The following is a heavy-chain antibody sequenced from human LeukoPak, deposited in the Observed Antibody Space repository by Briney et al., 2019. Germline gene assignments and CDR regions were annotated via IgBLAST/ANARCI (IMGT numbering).Heavy chain of an antibody. J-gene: IGHJ4*02. CDR3: TTAENYYDTSGYQYVDY. V-gene: IGHV3-15*01. CDR1: GFTFSNAW. D-gene: IGHD3-22*01. CDR2: IKSKTDDGTS. Sequence: GGSLRLSCAASGFTFSNAWMTWVRQAPGKGLEWVGHIKSKTDDGTSDYAAPVKGRFTISREDSKNTVYLQMNSLKTEDTAVYYCTTAENYYDTSGYQYVDYWGQGTLVTVSS.